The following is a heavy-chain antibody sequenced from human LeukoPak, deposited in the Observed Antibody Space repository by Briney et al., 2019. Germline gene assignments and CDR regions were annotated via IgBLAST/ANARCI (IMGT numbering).Heavy chain of an antibody. J-gene: IGHJ2*01. CDR2: IYYSGST. CDR1: GGSISSYY. D-gene: IGHD4-17*01. V-gene: IGHV4-59*01. Sequence: SETLSLTCTVSGGSISSYYWSWIRQPTGKGLEWIGYIYYSGSTNYNPSLKSRVTISVDTSKNQFSLKLSSVTAADTAVYYCARGDGDYSIWYFDLWGRGTLVTVSS. CDR3: ARGDGDYSIWYFDL.